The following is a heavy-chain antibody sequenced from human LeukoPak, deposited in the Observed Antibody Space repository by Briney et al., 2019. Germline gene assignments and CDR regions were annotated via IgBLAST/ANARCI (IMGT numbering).Heavy chain of an antibody. V-gene: IGHV4-59*12. CDR1: GGSLSTYY. D-gene: IGHD6-19*01. CDR3: SREQYTSGGSGWFGMDV. Sequence: SETLSLTCSVSGGSLSTYYWTWTRQTPGKGLEWIGFIHQSGSTEYNPSLKSRVTMSLDTSRNQFSLKMSTVTPADTAVYYCSREQYTSGGSGWFGMDVWGQGTTVTVSS. CDR2: IHQSGST. J-gene: IGHJ6*02.